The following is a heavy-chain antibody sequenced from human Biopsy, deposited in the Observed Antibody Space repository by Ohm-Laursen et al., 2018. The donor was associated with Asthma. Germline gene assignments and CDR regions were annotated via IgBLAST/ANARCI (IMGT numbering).Heavy chain of an antibody. CDR3: ARGVDRVTGLLDHFDS. V-gene: IGHV4-59*01. CDR2: VYYSGST. J-gene: IGHJ4*02. Sequence: GTLSLTCAVSGGSINNFYWSWIRQPPGKGLESIGHVYYSGSTNYNPSLRSRVTISIDASKNQFSLKLTSVTAADTAVYYCARGVDRVTGLLDHFDSWGQGTLVTVSS. CDR1: GGSINNFY. D-gene: IGHD2-21*02.